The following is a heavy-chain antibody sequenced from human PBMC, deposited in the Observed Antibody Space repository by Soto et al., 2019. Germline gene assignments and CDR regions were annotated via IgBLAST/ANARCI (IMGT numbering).Heavy chain of an antibody. Sequence: SETLSLTCAVSGGSISSSNWWSWVRQPPGKGLEWIGEIYHSGSTNYNPSLKSRVTISVDTSKNQFSLKLSSVTAADTAVYYCARESPVAATLWPPTHRRFDPWGQGTLVTVSS. V-gene: IGHV4-4*02. CDR3: ARESPVAATLWPPTHRRFDP. CDR2: IYHSGST. D-gene: IGHD2-15*01. J-gene: IGHJ5*02. CDR1: GGSISSSNW.